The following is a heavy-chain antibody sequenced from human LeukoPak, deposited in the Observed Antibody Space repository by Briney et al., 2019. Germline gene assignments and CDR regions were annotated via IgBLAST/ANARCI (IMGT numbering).Heavy chain of an antibody. Sequence: PGGSLRLSCAASGFTFSSYAMSWVRQAPGKGLEWVSAISGSGGSTYYADSVKGRFTISRDNSKNTLYLQMNSLRAEDTAVYYCAKPVHSIHHYPPKYWGQGTLVTVSS. V-gene: IGHV3-23*01. CDR3: AKPVHSIHHYPPKY. CDR1: GFTFSSYA. CDR2: ISGSGGST. D-gene: IGHD2-21*01. J-gene: IGHJ4*02.